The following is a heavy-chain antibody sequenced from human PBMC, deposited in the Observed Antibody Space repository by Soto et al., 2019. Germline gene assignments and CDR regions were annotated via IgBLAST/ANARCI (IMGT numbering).Heavy chain of an antibody. CDR3: AARGYYYYHMDV. Sequence: QMQVVQSGPEVKKPGTSVKVSCKASGFTFSASAVQWVRQTRGQRLEWIGWIVVGSGNTTYAQKFQEKVNITRDMSTNTAFLELNSLTSEDTAVYFCAARGYYYYHMDVWGQGTTVTVSS. CDR2: IVVGSGNT. J-gene: IGHJ6*02. D-gene: IGHD3-10*01. V-gene: IGHV1-58*01. CDR1: GFTFSASA.